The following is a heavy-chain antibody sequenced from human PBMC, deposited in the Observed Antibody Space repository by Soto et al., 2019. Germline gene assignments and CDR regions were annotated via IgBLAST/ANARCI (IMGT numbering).Heavy chain of an antibody. V-gene: IGHV4-34*01. D-gene: IGHD6-13*01. Sequence: QVQLQQWGAGLLKPSETLSLTCAVYGGSFSGYYWSWIRQPPGKGLEWIGEINHSGSTNYNPSLKSRVTISVDTSKNQFALKRSSVTAADTAVYYCARPYSSSWAWYFDLWGRGTLVTVSS. J-gene: IGHJ2*01. CDR2: INHSGST. CDR1: GGSFSGYY. CDR3: ARPYSSSWAWYFDL.